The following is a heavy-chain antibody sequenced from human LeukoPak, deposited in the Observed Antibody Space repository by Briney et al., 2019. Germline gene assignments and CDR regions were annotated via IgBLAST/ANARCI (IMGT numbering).Heavy chain of an antibody. D-gene: IGHD1-26*01. CDR3: AKDRSGSYFDAFDI. CDR1: GFTFYDYA. Sequence: GGSLRLSCAASGFTFYDYAIHWVRHAPGKGLEWVSGISWNSGTIGYADSVKGRFTISRDNAKNSLYLQMNSLRAEDTALYYCAKDRSGSYFDAFDIRGQGTMVTVSS. V-gene: IGHV3-9*01. CDR2: ISWNSGTI. J-gene: IGHJ3*02.